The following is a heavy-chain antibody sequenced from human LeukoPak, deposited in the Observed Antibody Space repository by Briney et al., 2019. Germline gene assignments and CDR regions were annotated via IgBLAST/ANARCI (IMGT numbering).Heavy chain of an antibody. D-gene: IGHD2-2*01. J-gene: IGHJ5*02. CDR1: GYSFTNYW. Sequence: GESLQISCQGSGYSFTNYWIAWVRQMPGKGLEWMGIIYPGDSNTRYSPSFQGQVTISADKSISTAYLQWSSLKASDTAMYYCARYCSSTSYYFPYNWFDPWGQGTLVTVSS. CDR2: IYPGDSNT. V-gene: IGHV5-51*01. CDR3: ARYCSSTSYYFPYNWFDP.